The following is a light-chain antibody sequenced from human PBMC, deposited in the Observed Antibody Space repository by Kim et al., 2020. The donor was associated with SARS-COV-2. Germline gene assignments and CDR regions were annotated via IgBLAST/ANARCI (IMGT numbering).Light chain of an antibody. CDR1: SLRSYY. V-gene: IGLV3-19*01. Sequence: LGQTVRSTCQGDSLRSYYARWYQQKPGQAPVLVIYGKNNRPSGIPDRFSGSSSGNTASLTITGAQAEDEADYYCNSRDSSGNHHYVFGTGTKVTVL. CDR3: NSRDSSGNHHYV. CDR2: GKN. J-gene: IGLJ1*01.